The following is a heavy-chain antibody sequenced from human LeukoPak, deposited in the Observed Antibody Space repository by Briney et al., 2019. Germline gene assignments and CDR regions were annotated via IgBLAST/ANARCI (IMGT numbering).Heavy chain of an antibody. Sequence: GGSLRLSCAPSGIIFNNFAFHWVRQPPGKGLEWVAVISYDGSNKYYADSVKGRFTISRDNSKNTLYLQMNSLRAEDTAVYYCATSTPFDYWGQGTLVTVSS. J-gene: IGHJ4*02. D-gene: IGHD5/OR15-5a*01. CDR3: ATSTPFDY. CDR2: ISYDGSNK. CDR1: GIIFNNFA. V-gene: IGHV3-30-3*01.